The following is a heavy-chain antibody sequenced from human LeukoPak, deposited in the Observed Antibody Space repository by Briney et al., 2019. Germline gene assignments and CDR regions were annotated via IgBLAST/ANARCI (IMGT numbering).Heavy chain of an antibody. CDR3: ARAYGSGSYSGY. J-gene: IGHJ4*02. Sequence: PGGSLRLSCAASGFTFSSYSMDWVRQAPGKGLEWVSSISSSSSYIYYADSVKGRFTISRDNAKNSLYLQMNSLRAEDTAVYYCARAYGSGSYSGYWGQGTLVTVSS. V-gene: IGHV3-21*01. D-gene: IGHD3-10*01. CDR1: GFTFSSYS. CDR2: ISSSSSYI.